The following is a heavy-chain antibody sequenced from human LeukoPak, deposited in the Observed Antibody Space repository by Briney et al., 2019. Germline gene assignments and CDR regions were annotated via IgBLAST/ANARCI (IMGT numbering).Heavy chain of an antibody. V-gene: IGHV4-31*11. CDR2: IYYSGST. CDR3: ARGSEYYGSGKKGYFDY. J-gene: IGHJ4*02. D-gene: IGHD3-10*01. Sequence: SQTLSLTCAVSGGSISSGGYSWSWIRQHPGKGLEWIGYIYYSGSTYYNPSLKSRVTISVDTSKNQFSLKLSSVTAADTAVYYCARGSEYYGSGKKGYFDYWGQGTLVTVSS. CDR1: GGSISSGGYS.